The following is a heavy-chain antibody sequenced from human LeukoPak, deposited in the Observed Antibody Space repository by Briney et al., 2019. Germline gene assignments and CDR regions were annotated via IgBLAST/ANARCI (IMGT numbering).Heavy chain of an antibody. CDR2: INPNSGGT. CDR3: VDSSGYLGLPVY. Sequence: ASVKASCKASGYTFTGYYMHWVRQAPGQGLEWMGWINPNSGGTNYAQKFQGRVTMTRDTSISTAYMELSRLRSDDTAVYYCVDSSGYLGLPVYWGQGTLVTVSS. CDR1: GYTFTGYY. V-gene: IGHV1-2*02. J-gene: IGHJ4*02. D-gene: IGHD3-22*01.